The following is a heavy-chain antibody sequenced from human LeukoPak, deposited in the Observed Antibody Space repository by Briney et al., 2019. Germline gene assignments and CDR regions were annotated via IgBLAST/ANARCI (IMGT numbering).Heavy chain of an antibody. CDR2: INHSGST. D-gene: IGHD5-12*01. CDR3: ARGQVEWLRFGIYGP. J-gene: IGHJ5*02. V-gene: IGHV4-34*01. CDR1: GGSFSGYY. Sequence: PSETLSLTCAVYGGSFSGYYWSWIRQALGKGLEWIGEINHSGSTNYNPSLKSRVTISVDTSKNQFSLKLSSVTAADTAVYYCARGQVEWLRFGIYGPWGQGTLVTVSS.